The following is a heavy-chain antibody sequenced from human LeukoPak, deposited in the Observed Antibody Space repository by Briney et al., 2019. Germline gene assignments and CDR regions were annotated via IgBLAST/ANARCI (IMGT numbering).Heavy chain of an antibody. CDR3: ARGTLYSGWSYYFDD. CDR2: VYYSGPT. D-gene: IGHD6-19*01. J-gene: IGHJ4*02. Sequence: SETLSLTCSVSGGSISLSYYYWGWIRQPPGKALEWNGSVYYSGPTSYNPSLKSRVPISVDMSKNHFSLRLSSVTAADTAMYYCARGTLYSGWSYYFDDWGQGSQVTVSS. CDR1: GGSISLSYYY. V-gene: IGHV4-39*07.